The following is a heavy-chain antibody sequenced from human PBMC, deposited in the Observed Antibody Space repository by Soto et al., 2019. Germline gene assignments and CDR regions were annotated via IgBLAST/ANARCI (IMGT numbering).Heavy chain of an antibody. CDR1: GYSFTRYC. CDR2: IYPGDSDT. J-gene: IGHJ6*02. CDR3: ARHICSCSIGGMEV. Sequence: GESLKISCKGSGYSFTRYCIGWVRQMPGKGLEWMGIIYPGDSDTRYSPSFQGQVTISADKSISNAYLQWSSLKASDTAMYYCARHICSCSIGGMEVWCHGTRVSDSS. V-gene: IGHV5-51*01. D-gene: IGHD2-2*01.